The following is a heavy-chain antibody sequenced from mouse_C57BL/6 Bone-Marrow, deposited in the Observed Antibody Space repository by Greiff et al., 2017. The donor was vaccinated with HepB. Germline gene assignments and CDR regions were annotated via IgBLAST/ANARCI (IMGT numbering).Heavy chain of an antibody. V-gene: IGHV1-39*01. CDR1: GYSFTDYN. Sequence: VQLKQSGPELVKPGASVKISCTASGYSFTDYNMNWVKQSNGKGLEWIGVINPNYGTTSNNQKFTGKATLTVDKSSSTAYMQLNSLTSEDSAVYYCARYHSNDYYDYWGQGTTLTVSS. D-gene: IGHD2-5*01. CDR3: ARYHSNDYYDY. CDR2: INPNYGTT. J-gene: IGHJ2*01.